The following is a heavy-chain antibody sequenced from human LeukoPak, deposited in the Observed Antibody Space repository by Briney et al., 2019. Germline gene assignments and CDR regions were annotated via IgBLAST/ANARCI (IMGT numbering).Heavy chain of an antibody. D-gene: IGHD3-16*01. Sequence: SETLSLTCAVYGGSFSGYYWSWIRQPPGKGLEWIGEINHSGSTNYNPSLKSRVTISVDTSKNQFSLKLSSVTAADTAVYYCARQGPWRYAPRSAFDIWGQGTMVTVSS. CDR1: GGSFSGYY. J-gene: IGHJ3*02. V-gene: IGHV4-34*01. CDR2: INHSGST. CDR3: ARQGPWRYAPRSAFDI.